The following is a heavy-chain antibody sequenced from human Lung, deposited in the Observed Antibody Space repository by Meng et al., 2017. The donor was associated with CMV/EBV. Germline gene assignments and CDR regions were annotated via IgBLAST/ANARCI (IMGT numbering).Heavy chain of an antibody. CDR2: INAYNGDT. Sequence: QAKLVPDGSEGKKPGSSLKVSCNASGYTFTNYGITWVRQAPGQGLEWMGWINAYNGDTNYAQTLQGRVTMTTDTSTSTAYMELRSLRSDDTAVYYCARVEVGITSGDYWGQGTLVTVSS. V-gene: IGHV1-18*01. D-gene: IGHD1-26*01. J-gene: IGHJ4*02. CDR3: ARVEVGITSGDY. CDR1: GYTFTNYG.